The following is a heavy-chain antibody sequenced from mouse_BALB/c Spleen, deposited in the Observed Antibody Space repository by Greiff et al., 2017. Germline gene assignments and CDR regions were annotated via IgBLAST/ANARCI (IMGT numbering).Heavy chain of an antibody. V-gene: IGHV5-6-5*01. CDR1: GFTFSSYA. CDR3: ERDRYDMEAWFAY. J-gene: IGHJ3*01. D-gene: IGHD2-14*01. Sequence: EVKLVESGGGLVKPGGSLKLSCAASGFTFSSYAMSWVRQTPEKRLEWVASISSGGSTYYPDSVKGRFTISRDNARNILYLQMSSLRSEDTAMYYCERDRYDMEAWFAYWGQGTLVTVSA. CDR2: ISSGGST.